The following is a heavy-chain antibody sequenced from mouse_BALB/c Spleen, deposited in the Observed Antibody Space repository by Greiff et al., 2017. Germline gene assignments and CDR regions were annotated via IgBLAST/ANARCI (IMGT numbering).Heavy chain of an antibody. CDR2: ISSGGST. CDR1: GFTFSSYA. V-gene: IGHV5-6-5*01. CDR3: AREGAGYFDY. D-gene: IGHD6-1*01. J-gene: IGHJ2*01. Sequence: DVKLVESGGGLVKPGGSLKLSCAASGFTFSSYAMSWVRQTPEKRLEWVASISSGGSTYYPDSVKGRFTISRDNAKNTLYLQMSSLKSEDTAMYYCAREGAGYFDYWGQGTTLTVSS.